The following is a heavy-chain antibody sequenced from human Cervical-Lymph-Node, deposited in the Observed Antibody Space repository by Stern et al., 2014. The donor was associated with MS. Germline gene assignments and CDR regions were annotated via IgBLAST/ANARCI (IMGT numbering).Heavy chain of an antibody. CDR1: GGSVSSSDYY. CDR3: TREYCNDWYPTRYVDV. Sequence: EQLVESGPGLVKPSESLSLTCAVSGGSVSSSDYYWSWIRQPPGLGLVWIADIYYSRSTNVNPSLKSRVTISVDTSKNQFSLNLSSVTAADTAVYFCTREYCNDWYPTRYVDVWGQGTTVTVSS. V-gene: IGHV4-61*08. J-gene: IGHJ6*02. CDR2: IYYSRST. D-gene: IGHD6-19*01.